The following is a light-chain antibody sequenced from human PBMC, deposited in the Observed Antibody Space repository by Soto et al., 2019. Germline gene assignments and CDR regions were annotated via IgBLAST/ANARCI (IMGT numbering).Light chain of an antibody. CDR2: DAS. J-gene: IGKJ4*01. CDR1: QSIKSW. Sequence: DIQMTQSPSTLSASVGDSVTITFRASQSIKSWLAWYQQKPGTAPKLLIYDASTLESGVPSRFSGSGSGTDFTLTISSLQPDDFATFYCQQYDDYPLTFGGGTKVDIK. CDR3: QQYDDYPLT. V-gene: IGKV1-5*01.